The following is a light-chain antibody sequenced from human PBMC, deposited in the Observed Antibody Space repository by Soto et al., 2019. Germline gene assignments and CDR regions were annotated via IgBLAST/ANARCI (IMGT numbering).Light chain of an antibody. V-gene: IGLV2-8*01. CDR1: RRDVGGYNY. J-gene: IGLJ1*01. CDR3: SSYVGSGVFV. CDR2: EVT. Sequence: QSVLTXPPSASGSPGQSVRISCTGTRRDVGGYNYVAWYQQHPGKAPKLMIYEVTKRPSGVPDRFSGSKSGNTAFLTVSGLQPGDEADYYCSSYVGSGVFVFGTGTKVAVL.